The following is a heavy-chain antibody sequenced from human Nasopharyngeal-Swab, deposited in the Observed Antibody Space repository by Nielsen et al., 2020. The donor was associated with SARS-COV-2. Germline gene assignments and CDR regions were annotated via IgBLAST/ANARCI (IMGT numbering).Heavy chain of an antibody. J-gene: IGHJ6*02. CDR2: IYPRDSDT. CDR3: VRPEGVATSFKYYFQYGMDV. Sequence: GESLKISCKGSGYSFTSYWFAWVRQMPGKGLEWMGIIYPRDSDTRYSPSFQGQVTISADKSISTAYLQWSSLKASDTAMYYCVRPEGVATSFKYYFQYGMDVWGQGTMVTVPS. D-gene: IGHD5-12*01. CDR1: GYSFTSYW. V-gene: IGHV5-51*01.